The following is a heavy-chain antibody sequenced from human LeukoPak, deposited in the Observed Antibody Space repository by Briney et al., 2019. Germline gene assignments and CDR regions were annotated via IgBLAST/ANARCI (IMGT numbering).Heavy chain of an antibody. Sequence: SETLSLTCTVSGGSISSGSYYWSWIRQPAGKGLEWIGRIYTSGGTNYNPSLKSRVTISVDTSKNQFSLKLSSVTAADTAVYYCARAAYYYGSGSGVGYYYYYMDVWGKGTTVTVSS. CDR3: ARAAYYYGSGSGVGYYYYYMDV. V-gene: IGHV4-61*02. CDR1: GGSISSGSYY. D-gene: IGHD3-10*01. CDR2: IYTSGGT. J-gene: IGHJ6*03.